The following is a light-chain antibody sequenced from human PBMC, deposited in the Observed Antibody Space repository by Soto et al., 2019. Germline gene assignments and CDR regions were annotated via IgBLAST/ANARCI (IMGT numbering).Light chain of an antibody. J-gene: IGLJ3*02. Sequence: QPVLTQSPSASASLGASVTLTCTLSSAHSGYAITWHQQQPEKGPRYLMKLNSDGSHDKGDGIPDRFSGSSSGAERYLTISSLQSEDEANYYCQTWDTGIYWVFGGGTKLTVL. V-gene: IGLV4-69*01. CDR2: LNSDGSH. CDR3: QTWDTGIYWV. CDR1: SAHSGYA.